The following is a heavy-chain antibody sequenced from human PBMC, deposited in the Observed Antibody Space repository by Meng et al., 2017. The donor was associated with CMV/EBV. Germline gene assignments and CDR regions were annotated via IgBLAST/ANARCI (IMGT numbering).Heavy chain of an antibody. CDR1: GYRFSDHY. Sequence: VQLVQPGSEVKGPGASVKVSCQTSGYRFSDHYMHWVRQAPGQGLEWMGWIYPNSGGTHYAQKFQDRVTMTRDTSISTVYMELSRLTSDDTAVYYCVRDHNWGPDYWGQGTLVTVSS. V-gene: IGHV1-2*02. CDR3: VRDHNWGPDY. CDR2: IYPNSGGT. D-gene: IGHD1-1*01. J-gene: IGHJ4*02.